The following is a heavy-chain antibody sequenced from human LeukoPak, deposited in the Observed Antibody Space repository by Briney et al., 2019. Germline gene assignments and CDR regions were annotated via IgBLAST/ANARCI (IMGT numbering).Heavy chain of an antibody. CDR2: INHSGST. CDR3: ATGDWNDAWGAFDI. CDR1: GGSFSGYY. V-gene: IGHV4-34*01. Sequence: PSETLSLTCAVYGGSFSGYYWSWIRQPPGKGLEWIGKINHSGSTNYNPSLKSRVTISVDTSKNQFSLKLSSVTAADTAVYYCATGDWNDAWGAFDIWGQGTMVTVSS. J-gene: IGHJ3*02. D-gene: IGHD1-1*01.